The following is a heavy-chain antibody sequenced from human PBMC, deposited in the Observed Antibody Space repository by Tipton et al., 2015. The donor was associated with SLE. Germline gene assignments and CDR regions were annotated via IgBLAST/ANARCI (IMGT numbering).Heavy chain of an antibody. D-gene: IGHD6-13*01. CDR3: AKGSWGSTWTGVDHYYGMDV. CDR1: GFTFSSYA. J-gene: IGHJ6*02. V-gene: IGHV3-23*01. CDR2: ISGSGGST. Sequence: GSLRLSCAASGFTFSSYAMSWVRQAPGKGLEWVPAISGSGGSTYYADSVKGRFTISRDNSKNTLYLQMSSLRAEDTAVYYCAKGSWGSTWTGVDHYYGMDVWGQGTTVTVSS.